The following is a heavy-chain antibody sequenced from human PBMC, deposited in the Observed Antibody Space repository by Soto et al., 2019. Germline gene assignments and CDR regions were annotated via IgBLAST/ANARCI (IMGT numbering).Heavy chain of an antibody. CDR2: ISGGGGNT. D-gene: IGHD3-10*01. V-gene: IGHV3-23*01. CDR1: GLTLSSYA. Sequence: EVQLLESGGGLVQPGGSLRLSCAASGLTLSSYAMSWVRQAPGKGLEWVSAISGGGGNTYYADSVKGRFTISGDNSKNTLYLQMNSRRAEDTAVYYCAKDPRRRNLVSVYGSGSAGYWGQGTLVTVSS. CDR3: AKDPRRRNLVSVYGSGSAGY. J-gene: IGHJ4*02.